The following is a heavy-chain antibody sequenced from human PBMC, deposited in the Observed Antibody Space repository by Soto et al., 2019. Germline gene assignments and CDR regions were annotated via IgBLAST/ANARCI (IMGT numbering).Heavy chain of an antibody. CDR3: ASGGDSSNSGISYYYYGMDV. D-gene: IGHD6-19*01. Sequence: QVQLVQSGTEVKKPGSSVKVSCKASGGTFSSYAISWVRQAPGQGLEWMGGIIPIFGTANYAQKFQGRVTITADESTSTAYMELSSLRSEDTALYYCASGGDSSNSGISYYYYGMDVWGQGTTVTVSS. CDR1: GGTFSSYA. CDR2: IIPIFGTA. V-gene: IGHV1-69*01. J-gene: IGHJ6*02.